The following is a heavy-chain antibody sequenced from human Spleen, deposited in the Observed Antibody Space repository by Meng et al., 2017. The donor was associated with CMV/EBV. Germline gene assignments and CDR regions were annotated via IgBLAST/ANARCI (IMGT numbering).Heavy chain of an antibody. CDR1: GTLSSYA. CDR3: ARVHGVVPAANYYFDY. V-gene: IGHV1-69*05. CDR2: IIPIFGTA. D-gene: IGHD2-2*01. J-gene: IGHJ4*02. Sequence: GTLSSYAMRWGRQAPGQGLEWMGGIIPIFGTANYAKKFQGRVTITTDESTSTAYMELSSLRSEDTAVYYCARVHGVVPAANYYFDYWGQGTLVTVSS.